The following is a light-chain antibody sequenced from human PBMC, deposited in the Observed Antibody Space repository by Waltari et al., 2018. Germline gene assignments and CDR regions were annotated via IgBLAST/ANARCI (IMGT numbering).Light chain of an antibody. CDR3: QKYNSAPWT. Sequence: DLQLTQSPSSLSASLGYRVTLTCRASQGISNYLAWYQQKPGKVPKLLIYAASTLQSGVPSRFSGSGSGTDFTLTISSLQPEDVATYYCQKYNSAPWTFGQGTKVEIK. V-gene: IGKV1-27*01. J-gene: IGKJ1*01. CDR2: AAS. CDR1: QGISNY.